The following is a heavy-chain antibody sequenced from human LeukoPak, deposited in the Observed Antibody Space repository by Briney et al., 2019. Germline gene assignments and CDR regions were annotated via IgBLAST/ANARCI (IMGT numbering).Heavy chain of an antibody. Sequence: PGGSLRLSCAASGFAFSSYAMSWVRQAPGKGLEWVSAISGSGSSTFSADSVMGRFTISRDNSKNMLNLLMSSLRAGDTATYYCARGPTLFSNGWGAFDIWGLGTMVTVSS. CDR1: GFAFSSYA. D-gene: IGHD6-19*01. V-gene: IGHV3-23*01. CDR2: ISGSGSST. CDR3: ARGPTLFSNGWGAFDI. J-gene: IGHJ3*02.